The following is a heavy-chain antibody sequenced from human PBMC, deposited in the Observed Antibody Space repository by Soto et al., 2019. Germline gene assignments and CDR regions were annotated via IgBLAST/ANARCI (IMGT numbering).Heavy chain of an antibody. CDR3: ARKDGAANYYFDF. D-gene: IGHD3-10*01. V-gene: IGHV5-51*01. Sequence: GESLKISCVGSGYTFAAYWIGWVRQMPGKGLEWMGIIHPGNSDTRYSPSFQGQVTISADKSINTAYLQWSSLKASDTAMYYCARKDGAANYYFDFWGQGTLVTVSS. CDR1: GYTFAAYW. CDR2: IHPGNSDT. J-gene: IGHJ4*02.